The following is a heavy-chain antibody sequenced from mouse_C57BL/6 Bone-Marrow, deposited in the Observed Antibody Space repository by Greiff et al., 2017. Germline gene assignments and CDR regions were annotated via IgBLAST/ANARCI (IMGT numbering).Heavy chain of an antibody. J-gene: IGHJ2*01. V-gene: IGHV1-55*01. CDR3: ARSGPRGRSFDY. D-gene: IGHD3-1*01. CDR2: IYPTSGRT. Sequence: QVQLKQPGAELVKPGASVKMSCKASGYTFTSYWITWVKQRPGQGLEWIGDIYPTSGRTNYNEKFKSKAILTVDTSSNTAYMQLSSLTSEDSAVFYCARSGPRGRSFDYWAKAPLSQSPQ. CDR1: GYTFTSYW.